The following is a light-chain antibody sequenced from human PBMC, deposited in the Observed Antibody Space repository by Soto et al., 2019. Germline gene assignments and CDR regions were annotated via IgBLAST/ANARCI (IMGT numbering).Light chain of an antibody. Sequence: QSVLTQPPSVSGAPGQRVIISCTGSSSNIGAGYDVHWYLQLPGTAPRLLIYDNNNRPSGVPARFSVSKSDTSASLAITGLQPEDEADYYCQSYDSSLSGSYVFGTGTKVTVL. J-gene: IGLJ1*01. CDR2: DNN. CDR1: SSNIGAGYD. V-gene: IGLV1-40*01. CDR3: QSYDSSLSGSYV.